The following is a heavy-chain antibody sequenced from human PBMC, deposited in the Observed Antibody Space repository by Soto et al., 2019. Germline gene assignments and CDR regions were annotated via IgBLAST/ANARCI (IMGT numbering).Heavy chain of an antibody. CDR1: GFTFSSYW. J-gene: IGHJ6*02. V-gene: IGHV3-74*01. CDR3: ARKQSGSSGWYKVAGDYYYYGMDV. D-gene: IGHD6-19*01. CDR2: INSDGSST. Sequence: GGSLRLSCAASGFTFSSYWMHWVRQAPGKGLVWVSRINSDGSSTSYADSVKGRFTISRDNAKNTLYLQMNSLRAEDTAVYYCARKQSGSSGWYKVAGDYYYYGMDVWGQGTTVTVSS.